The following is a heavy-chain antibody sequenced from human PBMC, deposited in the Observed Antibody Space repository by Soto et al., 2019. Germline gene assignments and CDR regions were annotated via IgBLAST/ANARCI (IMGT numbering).Heavy chain of an antibody. V-gene: IGHV3-43*01. CDR2: ISWDGGST. CDR3: AKDASSSWYAFDI. J-gene: IGHJ3*02. D-gene: IGHD6-13*01. CDR1: GFTFDDYT. Sequence: GESLKISCAASGFTFDDYTMHWVRQAPGKGLEWVSLISWDGGSTYYADSVKGRFTISRDNSKNSLYLQMNSQRTEDTALYYCAKDASSSWYAFDIWGQGTMVTVSS.